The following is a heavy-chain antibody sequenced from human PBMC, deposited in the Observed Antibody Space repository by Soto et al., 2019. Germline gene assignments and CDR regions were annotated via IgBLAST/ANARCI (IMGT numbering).Heavy chain of an antibody. CDR2: ISGSGGST. CDR1: GFTFSSYA. V-gene: IGHV3-23*01. J-gene: IGHJ4*02. D-gene: IGHD2-15*01. CDR3: AKPLDYCSGGSCYYYFDY. Sequence: GGSLRLSCAASGFTFSSYAMSWVRQAPGKGLEWVSAISGSGGSTYYADSVKGRFTISRDNSKNTLYLQMNSLRAEDTAVYYCAKPLDYCSGGSCYYYFDYWGQGTLVTVSS.